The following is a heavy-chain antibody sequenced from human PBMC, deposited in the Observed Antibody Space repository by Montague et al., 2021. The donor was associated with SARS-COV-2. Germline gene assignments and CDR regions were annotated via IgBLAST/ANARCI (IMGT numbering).Heavy chain of an antibody. J-gene: IGHJ6*03. CDR2: ISQSGNT. V-gene: IGHV4-34*01. D-gene: IGHD2-2*02. Sequence: SETLSLTRAVYGGSFSRYYWSWIRQPPGKGLEWIGEISQSGNTKYNPSLQSRVSISLDTSRNQFSLKVRSVTAADTAIYYCARLGDGIVPSPILGLGPYYSFYYMDVWGKGTTVTVSS. CDR3: ARLGDGIVPSPILGLGPYYSFYYMDV. CDR1: GGSFSRYY.